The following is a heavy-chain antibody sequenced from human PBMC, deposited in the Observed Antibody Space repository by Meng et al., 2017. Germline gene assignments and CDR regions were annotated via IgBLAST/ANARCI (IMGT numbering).Heavy chain of an antibody. CDR3: ARTRGDYYFDY. J-gene: IGHJ4*02. Sequence: QGQLQESGPGLVGPSETLALTCTVSGDSVTVGSHYWSWIRQPPGKGLEWIGYIDYGGSTSYHPSLRSRVTISVDTSNNQFSLKLSSVTAADTAVFYCARTRGDYYFDYWGQGTLVTVSS. CDR2: IDYGGST. V-gene: IGHV4-61*01. D-gene: IGHD3-16*01. CDR1: GDSVTVGSHY.